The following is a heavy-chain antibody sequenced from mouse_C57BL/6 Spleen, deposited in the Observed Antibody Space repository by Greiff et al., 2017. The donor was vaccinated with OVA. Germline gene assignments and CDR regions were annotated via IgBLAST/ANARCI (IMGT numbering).Heavy chain of an antibody. CDR1: GYTFTSYW. J-gene: IGHJ4*01. CDR2: IDPSDSYT. D-gene: IGHD3-1*01. CDR3: ARGRSGRVDY. V-gene: IGHV1-50*01. Sequence: QVQLQQPGAELVKPGASVKLSCKASGYTFTSYWMQWVKQRPGQGLEWLGEIDPSDSYTNYNQKFKGKATLTVDTSSSTAYMQLSSLTSEDSAVDYCARGRSGRVDYWGQGTSVTVSS.